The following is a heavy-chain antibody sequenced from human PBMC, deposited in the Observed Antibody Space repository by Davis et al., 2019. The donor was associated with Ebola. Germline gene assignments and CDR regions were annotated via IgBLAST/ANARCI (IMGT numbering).Heavy chain of an antibody. Sequence: AASVKVSCKASGYIFTSYGISWVRQAPGQGLEWMGWISAYNGNTNYAQKLQGRVTMTTDTSTSTAYMELRSLRSDDTAVYYCARDQGTVTTSTFDPWGQGTLVTVS. CDR1: GYIFTSYG. J-gene: IGHJ5*02. V-gene: IGHV1-18*01. D-gene: IGHD4-11*01. CDR3: ARDQGTVTTSTFDP. CDR2: ISAYNGNT.